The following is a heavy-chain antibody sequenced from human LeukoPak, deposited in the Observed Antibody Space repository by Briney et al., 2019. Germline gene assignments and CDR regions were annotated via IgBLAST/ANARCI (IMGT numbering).Heavy chain of an antibody. Sequence: KPSETLSLTCTVSGGSISSSSYYWGWNRQPPGKGLVWSGSIYYSGSSYYNPSLKSRVTISVDTSKNQFSLKLSSVTAADTAVYYCARHLYCSSTSCFLYLFDYWGQGTLVTVSS. D-gene: IGHD2-2*01. CDR3: ARHLYCSSTSCFLYLFDY. V-gene: IGHV4-39*01. CDR2: IYYSGSS. J-gene: IGHJ4*02. CDR1: GGSISSSSYY.